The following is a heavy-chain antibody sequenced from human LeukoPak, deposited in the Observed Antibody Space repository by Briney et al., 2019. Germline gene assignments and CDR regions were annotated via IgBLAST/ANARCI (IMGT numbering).Heavy chain of an antibody. CDR2: ISGSGGST. CDR3: AKHHYYDSSGYYYEDSKTGAFDI. Sequence: PGGSLRLSCAASGFTFSSYGMSWVRQAPGKGLEWVSAISGSGGSTYYADSVKGRFTISRDNSKNTLYLQMNSLRAEDTAVYYCAKHHYYDSSGYYYEDSKTGAFDIWGQGTMVTASS. V-gene: IGHV3-23*01. J-gene: IGHJ3*02. CDR1: GFTFSSYG. D-gene: IGHD3-22*01.